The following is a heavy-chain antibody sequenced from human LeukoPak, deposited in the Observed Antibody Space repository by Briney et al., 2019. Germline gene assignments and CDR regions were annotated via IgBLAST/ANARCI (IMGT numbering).Heavy chain of an antibody. J-gene: IGHJ4*02. CDR2: IIPIFGTA. V-gene: IGHV1-69*06. CDR3: ARDYGYDSSGYYVDY. Sequence: ASVNVSCKASGGTFSSGAISWVRQAPGQGLEWMGGIIPIFGTANYAQKFQGRVTVTADKSTSTAYMELSSLRSEDTAVYYCARDYGYDSSGYYVDYWGQGTLVTVSS. D-gene: IGHD3-22*01. CDR1: GGTFSSGA.